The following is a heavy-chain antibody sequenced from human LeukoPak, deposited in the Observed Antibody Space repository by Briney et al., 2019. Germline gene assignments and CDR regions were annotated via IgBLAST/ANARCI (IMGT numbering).Heavy chain of an antibody. CDR1: GGTFSSYA. D-gene: IGHD6-19*01. CDR2: IIPIFGTA. J-gene: IGHJ6*03. V-gene: IGHV1-69*05. Sequence: SVKVSCKASGGTFSSYAISWVRQAPGQGLECMGGIIPIFGTANYAQKFQGRVTITTDESTNTAYMELSSLRSEDTAVYYCASGSGWYWYYYMDVWGKGTTVTVSS. CDR3: ASGSGWYWYYYMDV.